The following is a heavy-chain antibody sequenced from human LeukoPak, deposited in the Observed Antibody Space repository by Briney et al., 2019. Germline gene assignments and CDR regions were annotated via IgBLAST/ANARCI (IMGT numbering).Heavy chain of an antibody. CDR1: GDSINSGSYH. Sequence: SQTLSLTCTVSGDSINSGSYHWNWIRQSPGKGLEWIGYIYHSGRTFYNSSLKNRLIISLDTSKNQFSLELSSVIASDTAVYYCARDRSNAVFDYWGLGTLVTVSS. V-gene: IGHV4-30-4*08. CDR2: IYHSGRT. CDR3: ARDRSNAVFDY. J-gene: IGHJ4*02. D-gene: IGHD4-11*01.